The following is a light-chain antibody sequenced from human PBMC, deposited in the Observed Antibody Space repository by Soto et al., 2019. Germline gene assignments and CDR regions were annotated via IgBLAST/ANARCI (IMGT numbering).Light chain of an antibody. CDR2: GAS. J-gene: IGKJ4*01. CDR3: QQRSNWSLT. CDR1: QSVSNNY. V-gene: IGKV3-11*01. Sequence: EIVLTQSPGTLSLSPGERATLSCRASQSVSNNYLAWYQQKPGQAPRLLIYGASNRATGIPARFSGSGSGTDFTLTISSLEPEDFAVYYCQQRSNWSLTFGGGTKVDIK.